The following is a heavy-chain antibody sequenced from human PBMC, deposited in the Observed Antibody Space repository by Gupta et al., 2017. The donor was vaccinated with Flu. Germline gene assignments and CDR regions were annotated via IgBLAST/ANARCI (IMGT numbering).Heavy chain of an antibody. D-gene: IGHD1-1*01. CDR2: IRGDTFAT. CDR1: GFTFSAYA. J-gene: IGHJ4*02. Sequence: ELQLLEFGGGLVQPGGSLRLSCTASGFTFSAYAMTWVRQAPGRGLEWVSSIRGDTFATFYADAVRGRVTMSRDNSKNTVTMQMHSLRVEDTAVYYCATAKDGGQLFGFWGQGTLVTVSS. V-gene: IGHV3-23*01. CDR3: ATAKDGGQLFGF.